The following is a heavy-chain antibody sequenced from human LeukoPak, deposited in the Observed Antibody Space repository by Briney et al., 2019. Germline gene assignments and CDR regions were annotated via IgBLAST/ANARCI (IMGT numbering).Heavy chain of an antibody. D-gene: IGHD2-8*01. J-gene: IGHJ4*02. CDR3: AREKVYYFDY. CDR1: GGSISSGGYY. V-gene: IGHV4-30-2*01. Sequence: SETLSLTCTVSGGSISSGGYYWRWIRQPPGKGLEWIGYIYHSGSTYYNPSLKSRVTISVDRSKNQFSLKLSSVTAADTAVYYCAREKVYYFDYWGQGTLVTVSS. CDR2: IYHSGST.